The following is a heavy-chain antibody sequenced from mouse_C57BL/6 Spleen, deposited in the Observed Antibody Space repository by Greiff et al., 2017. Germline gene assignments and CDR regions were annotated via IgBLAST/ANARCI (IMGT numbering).Heavy chain of an antibody. Sequence: EVKLLESGAELVKPGASVKLSCTASGFNIKDYYMHWVKQRTEQGLEWIGRIDPEDGETKYASKFQGKATITADTSSNTAYLQLSSLTSEDTAVYYCARSGYYGSSFSFDYWGQGTTLTVSS. D-gene: IGHD1-1*01. V-gene: IGHV14-2*01. CDR1: GFNIKDYY. CDR2: IDPEDGET. J-gene: IGHJ2*01. CDR3: ARSGYYGSSFSFDY.